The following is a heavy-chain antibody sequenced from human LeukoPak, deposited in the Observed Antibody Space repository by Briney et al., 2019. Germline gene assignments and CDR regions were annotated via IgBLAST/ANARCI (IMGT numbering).Heavy chain of an antibody. D-gene: IGHD6-13*01. CDR1: GGSISSYY. CDR3: ARFIRGYSSSWYFDY. J-gene: IGHJ4*02. V-gene: IGHV4-59*01. Sequence: PSETLSLTCTVSGGSISSYYWSWIRQPPGKGLEWIGYIYYSGSTNYNPSLKSRVTISVDTSKNQFSLKLSSVTAADTAAYYCARFIRGYSSSWYFDYWGQGTLVTVSS. CDR2: IYYSGST.